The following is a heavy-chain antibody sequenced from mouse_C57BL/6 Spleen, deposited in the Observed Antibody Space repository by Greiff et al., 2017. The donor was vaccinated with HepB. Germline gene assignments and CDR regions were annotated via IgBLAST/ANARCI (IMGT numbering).Heavy chain of an antibody. V-gene: IGHV1-26*01. J-gene: IGHJ2*01. CDR1: GYTFTDYY. D-gene: IGHD1-1*01. CDR3: ARSRLVPLRYFDY. Sequence: EVQLQQSGPELVKPGASVKISCKASGYTFTDYYMNWVKQSHGKSLEWIGDINPNNGGTSYNQKFKGKATLTVDKSSSTAYMELRSLTSEDAAFYYCARSRLVPLRYFDYWGQGTTLTVSS. CDR2: INPNNGGT.